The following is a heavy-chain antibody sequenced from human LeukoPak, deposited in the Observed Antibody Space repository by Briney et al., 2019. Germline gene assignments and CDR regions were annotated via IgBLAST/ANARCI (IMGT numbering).Heavy chain of an antibody. CDR1: GGTFSSYA. D-gene: IGHD3-22*01. V-gene: IGHV1-69*04. J-gene: IGHJ6*02. Sequence: GASVKVSCKASGGTFSSYAISWVRQAPGQGLEWMGRIIPILGIANYAQKFQGRVTITADKSTSTAYMELSSLRSEDTAVYYCASLHYYDSSDLRYYYYGMDVWGQGTTVTVSS. CDR3: ASLHYYDSSDLRYYYYGMDV. CDR2: IIPILGIA.